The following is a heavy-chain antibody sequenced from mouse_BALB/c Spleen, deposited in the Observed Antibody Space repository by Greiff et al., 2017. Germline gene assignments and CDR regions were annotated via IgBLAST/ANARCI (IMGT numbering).Heavy chain of an antibody. CDR1: GFTFSSYA. CDR3: AREGVWFAY. Sequence: EVKLVESGGGLVQPGGSLKLSCAASGFTFSSYAMSWVRQTPDKRLELVATINSNGGSTYYPDSVKGRFTISRDNAKNTLYLQMSSLKSEDTAMYYCAREGVWFAYWGQGTLVTVSA. V-gene: IGHV5-6-3*01. CDR2: INSNGGST. J-gene: IGHJ3*01.